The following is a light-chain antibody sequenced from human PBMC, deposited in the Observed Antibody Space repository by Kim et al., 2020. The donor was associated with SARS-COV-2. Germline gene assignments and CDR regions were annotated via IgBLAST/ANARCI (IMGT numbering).Light chain of an antibody. J-gene: IGLJ1*01. Sequence: ELTQPPSASGTPGQWVTISCSGSSSSIGSNYVYWYQQLPGTAPKLLIYSNNQRPSGVPDRFSGSKSGTSASLAISGLRSEDEADYYCAAWDDSLSGYVFGTGTKVTVL. CDR2: SNN. V-gene: IGLV1-47*02. CDR1: SSSIGSNY. CDR3: AAWDDSLSGYV.